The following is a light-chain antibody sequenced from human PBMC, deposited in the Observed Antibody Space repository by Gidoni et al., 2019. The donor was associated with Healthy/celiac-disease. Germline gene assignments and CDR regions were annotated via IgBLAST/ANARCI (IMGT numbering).Light chain of an antibody. CDR3: QVWDSSSDHPFV. V-gene: IGLV3-21*04. CDR2: YDS. Sequence: SYVLTQPPSVSVAPGTTARITCGGNNIGSKSVHWYQQKPGQAPVLVIYYDSDRPSGTPERFSGSNSGNTATLTISRVEAGDEADYYCQVWDSSSDHPFVFGTGTKVTVL. J-gene: IGLJ1*01. CDR1: NIGSKS.